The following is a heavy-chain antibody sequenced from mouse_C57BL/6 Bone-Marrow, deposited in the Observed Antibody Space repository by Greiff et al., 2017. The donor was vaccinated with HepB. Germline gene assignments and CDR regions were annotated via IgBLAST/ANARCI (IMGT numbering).Heavy chain of an antibody. CDR2: ISDGGSYT. V-gene: IGHV5-4*03. D-gene: IGHD2-4*01. CDR3: ARAGVYYEYDEGFAY. Sequence: EVKLVESGGGLVKPGGSLKLSCAASGFTFSSYAMSWVRQTPEKRLEWVATISDGGSYTYYPDNVKGRFTISRDNAKNNLYLQMSHLKSEDTAMYYCARAGVYYEYDEGFAYWGQGTLVTVSA. J-gene: IGHJ3*01. CDR1: GFTFSSYA.